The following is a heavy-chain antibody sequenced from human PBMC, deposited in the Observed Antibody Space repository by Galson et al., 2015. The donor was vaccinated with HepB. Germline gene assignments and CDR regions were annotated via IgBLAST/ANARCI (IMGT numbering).Heavy chain of an antibody. CDR3: ARGSHSYPIVVVPVADAFDI. CDR1: GGSISSGGYY. J-gene: IGHJ3*02. Sequence: TLSLTCTVSGGSISSGGYYWSWIRQHPGKGLEWIGYIYYSGSTYYNPSLKSRVTISVDTSKNQFSLKLSSVTAADTAVYYCARGSHSYPIVVVPVADAFDIWGQGTMVTVSS. CDR2: IYYSGST. V-gene: IGHV4-31*03. D-gene: IGHD2-2*01.